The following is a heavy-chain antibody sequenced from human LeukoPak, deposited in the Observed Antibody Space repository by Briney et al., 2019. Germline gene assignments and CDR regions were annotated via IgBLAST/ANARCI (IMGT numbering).Heavy chain of an antibody. CDR3: ARQRGHIEQQLVLDFDY. Sequence: SETLSLTCTVSGGSISSSSYYWGWIRQPPGKGLEWIGSIYYSGSTYYNPSLKSRVTISVDTSKNQFSLKLSSVTAADTAVYYCARQRGHIEQQLVLDFDYWGQGTLVTVSS. V-gene: IGHV4-39*01. CDR1: GGSISSSSYY. D-gene: IGHD6-13*01. J-gene: IGHJ4*02. CDR2: IYYSGST.